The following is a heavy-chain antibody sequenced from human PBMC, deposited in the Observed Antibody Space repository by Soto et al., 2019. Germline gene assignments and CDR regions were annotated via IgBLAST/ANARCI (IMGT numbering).Heavy chain of an antibody. J-gene: IGHJ4*02. Sequence: PGGSLRLSCAACGFTFSSYGMSWFRQAPGKGLEWVSSISGSGGSTYYADSVKGRFTISRDNSKNTLYLKMNSLRAEDTAVYYCAKASAPGGTYFPLWFWGQGTLVTVSS. V-gene: IGHV3-23*01. CDR2: ISGSGGST. D-gene: IGHD1-26*01. CDR1: GFTFSSYG. CDR3: AKASAPGGTYFPLWF.